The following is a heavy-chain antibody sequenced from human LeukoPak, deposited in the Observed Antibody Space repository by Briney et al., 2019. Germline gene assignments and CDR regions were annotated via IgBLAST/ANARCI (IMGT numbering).Heavy chain of an antibody. CDR3: ARDRVDTAMVTFY. CDR1: GFTFSSYE. CDR2: ISSSGRTI. D-gene: IGHD5-18*01. J-gene: IGHJ4*02. V-gene: IGHV3-48*03. Sequence: GGSLRLSCAASGFTFSSYEMNWVRQAPGKGLEWVSYISSSGRTIYYADSVKGRFTISRDNAKNSLYLQMNSLRAEDTAVYYCARDRVDTAMVTFYWGQGTLVTVSS.